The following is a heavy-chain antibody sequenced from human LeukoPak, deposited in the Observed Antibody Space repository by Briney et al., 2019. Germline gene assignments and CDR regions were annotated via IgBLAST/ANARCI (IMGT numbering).Heavy chain of an antibody. CDR2: ISYDGSNK. V-gene: IGHV3-30-3*01. D-gene: IGHD3-22*01. J-gene: IGHJ4*02. CDR1: GFTFSSYA. CDR3: ASSRGIYYDSIFDY. Sequence: VGSLRLSCAASGFTFSSYAMHWARQAPGKGLEWGAVISYDGSNKYYADSVKGRFTISRDNSKNTLYLQMNSLRAEDTAVYYCASSRGIYYDSIFDYWGQGTLVTVSS.